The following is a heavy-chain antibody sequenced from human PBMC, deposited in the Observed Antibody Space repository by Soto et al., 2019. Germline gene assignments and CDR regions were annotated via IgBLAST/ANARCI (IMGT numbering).Heavy chain of an antibody. J-gene: IGHJ4*02. D-gene: IGHD2-21*01. CDR2: ISFDGTNE. V-gene: IGHV3-30-3*01. CDR1: GFSFRNYA. Sequence: QVQLVESGGGVVQPGRSLRLSCAVSGFSFRNYAMHWVRQAPGKGLEWVALISFDGTNEYHADSVKGRFTISRDNSRNTVNLQLNRLRDDDSAVYYCARDCCGGCPGGYWGQGTLVTVSS. CDR3: ARDCCGGCPGGY.